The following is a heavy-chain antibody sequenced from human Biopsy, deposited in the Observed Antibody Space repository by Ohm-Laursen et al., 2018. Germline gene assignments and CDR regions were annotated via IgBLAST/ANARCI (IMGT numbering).Heavy chain of an antibody. CDR3: AKVADYYNDSGFDDY. Sequence: SLRLSCAASGFTFSSYAMNWVRQAPGKGLAWVSGINNDGGRTDYADSVKGRFTISRDNSKNTLYLQMNSLRAEDTAIYYCAKVADYYNDSGFDDYWGQGTLVTVSS. CDR1: GFTFSSYA. D-gene: IGHD3-22*01. CDR2: INNDGGRT. J-gene: IGHJ4*02. V-gene: IGHV3-23*01.